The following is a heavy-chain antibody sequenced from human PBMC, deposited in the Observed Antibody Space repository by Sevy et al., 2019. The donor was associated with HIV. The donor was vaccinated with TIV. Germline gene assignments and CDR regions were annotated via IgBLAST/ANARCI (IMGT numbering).Heavy chain of an antibody. V-gene: IGHV1-58*01. CDR1: GFTFTSSA. D-gene: IGHD5-12*01. CDR3: AAREMATTDPYFDY. Sequence: ASVKVSCKASGFTFTSSAVQWVRQARGQRLEWIGWIVVGSGNTNYAQKFQERVTITRDMSTSKAYMELSSLGSEDTAVYYCAAREMATTDPYFDYWGQGTLVTVSS. CDR2: IVVGSGNT. J-gene: IGHJ4*02.